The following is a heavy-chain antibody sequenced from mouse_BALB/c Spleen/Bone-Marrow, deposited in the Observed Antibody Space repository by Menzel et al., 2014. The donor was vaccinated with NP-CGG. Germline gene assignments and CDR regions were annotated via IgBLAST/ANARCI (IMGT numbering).Heavy chain of an antibody. Sequence: VQLVESGAELMKPGASVKISCKATGYNFTSYWINWVKLRPGQGLEWIGDIYPGSGSTNYNEKFRSKAALTVDTSSSTAYMRLSSLASEDSALYYCARFSQLGLLAYWGQGTLVTVSA. CDR3: ARFSQLGLLAY. V-gene: IGHV1-55*01. CDR2: IYPGSGST. CDR1: GYNFTSYW. J-gene: IGHJ3*01. D-gene: IGHD3-1*01.